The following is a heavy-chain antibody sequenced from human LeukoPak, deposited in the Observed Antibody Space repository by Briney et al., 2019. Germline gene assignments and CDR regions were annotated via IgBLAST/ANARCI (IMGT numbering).Heavy chain of an antibody. V-gene: IGHV4-4*07. CDR2: IYTSGST. Sequence: PSETLSLTCTVSGGSISTYYWSWIRQPAGKGLEWIGHIYTSGSTNYNPPLKSRGAMSVDTSKNHFYLKLSSVTAADTDVYYCARHFDCSGGSCYRFDDFDIWGQGTMVIVSS. CDR3: ARHFDCSGGSCYRFDDFDI. J-gene: IGHJ3*02. CDR1: GGSISTYY. D-gene: IGHD2-15*01.